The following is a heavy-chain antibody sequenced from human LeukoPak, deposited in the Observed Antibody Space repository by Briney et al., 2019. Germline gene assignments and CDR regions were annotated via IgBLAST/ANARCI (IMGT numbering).Heavy chain of an antibody. J-gene: IGHJ4*02. CDR3: ARVLDPAAGGSYHFDY. V-gene: IGHV1-46*01. D-gene: IGHD1-26*01. CDR2: INPSGGST. Sequence: ASVKVSCKASGYTFTSYDINWVRQAPGQGLEWMGIINPSGGSTSYAQKFQGRVTMTTDESTSTAYMELSSLRFEDTAVYYCARVLDPAAGGSYHFDYWGQGTLVTVSS. CDR1: GYTFTSYD.